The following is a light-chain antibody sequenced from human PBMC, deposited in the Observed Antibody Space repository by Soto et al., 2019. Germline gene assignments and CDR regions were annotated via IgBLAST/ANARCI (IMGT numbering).Light chain of an antibody. CDR3: QQRSNWPLT. J-gene: IGKJ3*01. CDR1: QSVGSY. CDR2: DAS. V-gene: IGKV3-11*01. Sequence: EIVLTHSPATLSLSTGERATLSCRASQSVGSYLAWFQQKAGQAPRLLIYDASNRATGIPARFSGSGSGTDFTLTISSLVPEDFAIYFCQQRSNWPLTFGPGTKVDIK.